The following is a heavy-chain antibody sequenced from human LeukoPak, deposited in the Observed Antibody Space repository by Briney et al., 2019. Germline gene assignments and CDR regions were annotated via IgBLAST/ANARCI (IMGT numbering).Heavy chain of an antibody. J-gene: IGHJ4*02. CDR3: ARGFDSIAARLAHFDY. CDR1: GYTFTGYY. Sequence: GASVKVSRKASGYTFTGYYMHWVRQAPGQGLEWMGWINPNSGGTNYAQKFQGRVTMTRDTSISTAYMELSRLRSDDTAVYYCARGFDSIAARLAHFDYWGQGTLVTVSS. D-gene: IGHD6-6*01. V-gene: IGHV1-2*02. CDR2: INPNSGGT.